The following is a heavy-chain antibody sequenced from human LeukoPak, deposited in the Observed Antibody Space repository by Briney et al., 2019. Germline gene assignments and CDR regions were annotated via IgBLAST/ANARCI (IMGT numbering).Heavy chain of an antibody. CDR2: ISSSSSTI. V-gene: IGHV3-48*04. Sequence: PGGSLRLSCAASGFTFSSYNMNWVRQAPGKGLEWVSYISSSSSTIHYADSVKGRLTISRDNAKNSLYLQMNSLRAEDTAVYYCAELGITMIGGVWGKGTTVTISS. J-gene: IGHJ6*04. CDR1: GFTFSSYN. D-gene: IGHD3-10*02. CDR3: AELGITMIGGV.